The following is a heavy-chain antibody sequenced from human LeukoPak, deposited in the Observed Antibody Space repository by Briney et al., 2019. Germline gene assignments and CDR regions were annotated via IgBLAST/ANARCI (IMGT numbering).Heavy chain of an antibody. Sequence: GGSLRLSCAASGFTVSNSYMSWVRQAPGKGLEWVSIIYADGSTYYADSVKGRFTFSRDSSKNTLYLQMNSLRAEDTAAYYCVRDQYGSRRSNSWGQGTLLTVSS. CDR2: IYADGST. D-gene: IGHD3-10*01. CDR3: VRDQYGSRRSNS. J-gene: IGHJ4*02. V-gene: IGHV3-53*01. CDR1: GFTVSNSY.